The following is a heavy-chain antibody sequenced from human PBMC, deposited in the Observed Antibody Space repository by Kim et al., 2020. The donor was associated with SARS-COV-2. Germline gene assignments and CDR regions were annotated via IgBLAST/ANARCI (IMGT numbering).Heavy chain of an antibody. CDR2: IWHDGSDK. V-gene: IGHV3-33*06. CDR3: AKDRTLRYGYNFPDAFDI. CDR1: GFTFSSYG. J-gene: IGHJ3*02. D-gene: IGHD3-16*01. Sequence: GGSLRLSCAASGFTFSSYGMHWVRQAPGKGLEWVAVIWHDGSDKYYADSMRGRFTIARDNSKNTLYLQINSLRAEDTAVYYCAKDRTLRYGYNFPDAFDIWGQGTMVTVS.